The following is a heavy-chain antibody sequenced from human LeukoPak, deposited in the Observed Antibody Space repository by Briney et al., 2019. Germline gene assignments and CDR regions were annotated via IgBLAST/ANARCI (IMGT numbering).Heavy chain of an antibody. J-gene: IGHJ3*02. Sequence: ASVRVSCTASGYTFTVYYLHWVRQAPGQGLGWMGWINPNSGTTRYAQNFQGRVTMTRDTSISTAYMELRRLRSDDTAEYYCARGGSGSYLDAFDMWGQGTMVAVSS. CDR1: GYTFTVYY. D-gene: IGHD3-10*01. V-gene: IGHV1-2*02. CDR3: ARGGSGSYLDAFDM. CDR2: INPNSGTT.